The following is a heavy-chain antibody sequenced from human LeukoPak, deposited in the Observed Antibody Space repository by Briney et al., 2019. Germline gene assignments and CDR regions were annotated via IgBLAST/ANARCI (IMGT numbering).Heavy chain of an antibody. Sequence: GGSLRLSCAASGFTFSNVWMNWVRQAPGKGLEWVGRIKSKTDGGTTNYAAPVKGTFTISRDDSKNTLYLQMNSLKTEDTAVYYCTTAVIRGLNAFDIWGRGTMVTVSS. CDR2: IKSKTDGGTT. J-gene: IGHJ3*02. D-gene: IGHD3-10*01. CDR1: GFTFSNVW. CDR3: TTAVIRGLNAFDI. V-gene: IGHV3-15*01.